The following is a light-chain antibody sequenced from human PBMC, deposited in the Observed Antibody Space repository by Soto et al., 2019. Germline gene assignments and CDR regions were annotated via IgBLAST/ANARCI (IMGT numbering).Light chain of an antibody. CDR2: RNN. CDR3: VSWDGSLSGWV. V-gene: IGLV1-47*01. J-gene: IGLJ3*02. CDR1: TSNIGSDF. Sequence: QLVLTQPPSASGTPGQKVTISCSGTTSNIGSDFLYWFQQFPGTAPILLIYRNNQRPSGVSDRFSGSKSGTSGSLAISGLQSEDEADYYCVSWDGSLSGWVFGGGTKVTVL.